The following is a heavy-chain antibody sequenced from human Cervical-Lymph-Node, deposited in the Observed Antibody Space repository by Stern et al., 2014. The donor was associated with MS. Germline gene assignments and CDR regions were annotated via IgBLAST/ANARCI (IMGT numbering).Heavy chain of an antibody. CDR3: ANPLPYAN. D-gene: IGHD4-17*01. CDR1: GDTFASYP. CDR2: VHPTDGRT. Sequence: VQLEESGAEVKKPGASVKVSCKASGDTFASYPLHWLRQAPGQGPVWMGIVHPTDGRTTYAQTFKGRVTMTRDTSTRTVYMELSSLKAEDTAMYFCANPLPYANWGQGTRVTVSS. J-gene: IGHJ1*01. V-gene: IGHV1-46*03.